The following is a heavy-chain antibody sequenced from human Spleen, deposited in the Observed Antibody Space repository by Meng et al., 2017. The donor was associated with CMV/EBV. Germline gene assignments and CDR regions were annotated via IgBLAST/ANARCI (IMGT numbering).Heavy chain of an antibody. D-gene: IGHD5-12*01. Sequence: LTCAVYGGSCSGYYWSWIRQPPGKGLEWIGEINHSGSTNYNPSLKSRVTISVDTSKNQFSLKLSSVTAADTAVYYCARGGLRRNWFDPWGQGTLVTVSS. CDR3: ARGGLRRNWFDP. CDR1: GGSCSGYY. CDR2: INHSGST. J-gene: IGHJ5*02. V-gene: IGHV4-34*01.